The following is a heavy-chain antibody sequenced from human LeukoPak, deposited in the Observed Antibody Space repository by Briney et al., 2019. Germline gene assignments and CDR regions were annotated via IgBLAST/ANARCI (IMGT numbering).Heavy chain of an antibody. V-gene: IGHV1-69*13. J-gene: IGHJ2*01. D-gene: IGHD4-23*01. CDR1: GYTFTSYA. Sequence: ASVKVSCKASGYTFTSYAMNWVRQAPGQGLEWMGGIIPIFGTANYAQKFQGRVTITADESTSTAYMELSSLRSEDTAVYYCARFDYGGNSGWRYFDLWGRGTLVTVSS. CDR3: ARFDYGGNSGWRYFDL. CDR2: IIPIFGTA.